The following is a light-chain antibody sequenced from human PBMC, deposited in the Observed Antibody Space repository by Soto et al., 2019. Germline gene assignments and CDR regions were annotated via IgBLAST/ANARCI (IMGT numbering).Light chain of an antibody. CDR1: SSDVGSYNL. CDR2: EGS. J-gene: IGLJ1*01. V-gene: IGLV2-23*01. Sequence: QSALTQPASVSGSPGQSITISCTGTSSDVGSYNLVSWCQQHPGKAPKLMIYEGSKRPSGVSNRFSGSKSGNTASLTISGLQAEDEADYYCCSYAGSSTYGFGTGTKVTVL. CDR3: CSYAGSSTYG.